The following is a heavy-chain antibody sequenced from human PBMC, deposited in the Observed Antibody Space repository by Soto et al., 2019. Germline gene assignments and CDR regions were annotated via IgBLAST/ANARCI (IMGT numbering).Heavy chain of an antibody. CDR1: GFTFSSYW. CDR2: IKQDGSEK. Sequence: EVQLVESGGGLVQPGGSLRLSCAASGFTFSSYWMSWVRQAPGKGLEWGANIKQDGSEKYYVDSVKGRFTISRDNAKNSLYLQMNSLRAEDTAVYYCARCGTMVRGVTGYYYYGMDVWGQGTTVTVSS. D-gene: IGHD3-10*01. V-gene: IGHV3-7*05. J-gene: IGHJ6*02. CDR3: ARCGTMVRGVTGYYYYGMDV.